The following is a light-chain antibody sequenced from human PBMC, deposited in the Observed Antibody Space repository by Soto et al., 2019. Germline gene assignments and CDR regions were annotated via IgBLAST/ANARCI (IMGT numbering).Light chain of an antibody. CDR1: HNISSW. CDR2: KAS. J-gene: IGKJ1*01. V-gene: IGKV1-5*03. CDR3: QQYSSYWWT. Sequence: DIQMNQSPSTLSTSVGDRVTITCRASHNISSWLSWYQQKPGKAPKLLIYKASSLDSGVPSRFSGSGSGTEFTLTISSLQPDDFATYFCQQYSSYWWTFGQGTKVEIK.